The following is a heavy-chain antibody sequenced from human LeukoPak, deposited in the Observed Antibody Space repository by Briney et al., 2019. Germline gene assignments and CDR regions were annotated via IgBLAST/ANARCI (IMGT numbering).Heavy chain of an antibody. D-gene: IGHD2-21*02. V-gene: IGHV3-48*03. CDR3: ASGGDPVEYYAEYFQR. Sequence: GGSLRLSCAASGFTFSSYEMNWVRQAPGKGLEWASYISSSGSTIYYADSVKGRFTISRDNAKNSLYLQMNSLRAEDTAVYYCASGGDPVEYYAEYFQRWGQGTLVTVSS. CDR1: GFTFSSYE. CDR2: ISSSGSTI. J-gene: IGHJ1*01.